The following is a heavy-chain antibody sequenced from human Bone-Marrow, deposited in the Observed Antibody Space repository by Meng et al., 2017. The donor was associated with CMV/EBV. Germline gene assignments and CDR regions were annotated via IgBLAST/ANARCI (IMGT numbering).Heavy chain of an antibody. CDR1: GGTFSSYA. V-gene: IGHV1-69*05. CDR2: IIPIFGTA. J-gene: IGHJ6*02. D-gene: IGHD2-2*01. CDR3: ARDVRVGYYGMDV. Sequence: SVKVSCKASGGTFSSYAISWVRQAPGQGLEWMGGIIPIFGTANYAQKFQGRVTITTDESTSTAYMELSSLRSEDTAVYYCARDVRVGYYGMDVWAQGTTVTVSS.